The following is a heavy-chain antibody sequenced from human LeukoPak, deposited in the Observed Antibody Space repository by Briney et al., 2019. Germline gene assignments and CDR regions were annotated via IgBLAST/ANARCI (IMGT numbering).Heavy chain of an antibody. Sequence: PSETLSLTCTLSGGSISTYYWSWIRQPPGKGLEWIGYIYHSGSTNYNPSLKSRVTISVDTSKNQFSLKLSSVTAADTAVYYCARGGGYARPNGYWGQGALGTVSS. D-gene: IGHD5-12*01. CDR2: IYHSGST. CDR3: ARGGGYARPNGY. CDR1: GGSISTYY. V-gene: IGHV4-59*01. J-gene: IGHJ4*02.